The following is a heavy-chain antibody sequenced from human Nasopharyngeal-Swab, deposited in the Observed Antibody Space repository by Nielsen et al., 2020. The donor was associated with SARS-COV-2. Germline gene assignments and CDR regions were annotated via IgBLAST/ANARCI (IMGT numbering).Heavy chain of an antibody. D-gene: IGHD6-6*01. CDR3: ARGSSDH. CDR2: INAGNGNT. J-gene: IGHJ4*02. Sequence: WVRQAPGQRLEWMGWINAGNGNTKYSQKFQGRVTITRDTSASTAYMELSSLRSEDTAVYYCARGSSDHWGQGTRVTVSS. V-gene: IGHV1-3*01.